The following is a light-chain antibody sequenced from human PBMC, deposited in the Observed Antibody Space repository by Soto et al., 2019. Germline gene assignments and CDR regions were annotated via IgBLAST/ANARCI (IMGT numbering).Light chain of an antibody. CDR1: SSDVGAYNY. CDR3: CSYTRSDTFV. CDR2: DVN. Sequence: QSALTQPASVSGSPGQSITISCAGTSSDVGAYNYVSWYQQHPGKAPKVMIYDVNNRPSGVSYRFSGSKSGNTASLTISGLQAEDEAEYYCCSYTRSDTFVFGGGTQLTVL. J-gene: IGLJ2*01. V-gene: IGLV2-14*03.